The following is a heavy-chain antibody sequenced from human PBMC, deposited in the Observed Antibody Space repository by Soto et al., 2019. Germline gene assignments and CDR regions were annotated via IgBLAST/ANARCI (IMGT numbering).Heavy chain of an antibody. J-gene: IGHJ6*02. D-gene: IGHD3-3*01. CDR2: ISYDGSNK. CDR3: AKARYDFWSGYPGAPYYYGMDV. Sequence: GGSLRLSCAASGFTFSSYGMHWVRQAPGKGLEWVAVISYDGSNKYYADSVKGRFTISRDNSKNTLYLQMNSLRAEDTAVYYCAKARYDFWSGYPGAPYYYGMDVWGQGTTVTVS. CDR1: GFTFSSYG. V-gene: IGHV3-30*18.